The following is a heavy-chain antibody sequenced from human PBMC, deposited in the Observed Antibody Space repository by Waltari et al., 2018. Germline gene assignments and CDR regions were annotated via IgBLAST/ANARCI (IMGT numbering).Heavy chain of an antibody. Sequence: QVQLVESGGGVVQPGRSLRLSCAASGFTFSSYGMHWVRQAPGKGLEWVAVIWYDGSNKYYADSVKGRFTISRDNSKNTLYLQMNSLRAEDTAVYYCARSISRSRGKFGHFDYWGQGTLVTVSS. CDR1: GFTFSSYG. CDR3: ARSISRSRGKFGHFDY. J-gene: IGHJ4*02. V-gene: IGHV3-33*01. D-gene: IGHD3-10*01. CDR2: IWYDGSNK.